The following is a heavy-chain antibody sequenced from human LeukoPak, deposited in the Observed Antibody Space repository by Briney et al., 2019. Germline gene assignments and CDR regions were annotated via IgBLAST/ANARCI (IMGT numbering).Heavy chain of an antibody. V-gene: IGHV1-24*01. Sequence: GASVRVSCKVSGYTLRELSMHWVRQAPAKGLQWMGVFDPEDGESIIAQKFQGRLTMTENTSTDTADMELSSLTSEDTAMYYCATGHCNTSSCYYYMDVWGKGTTVTVSS. CDR3: ATGHCNTSSCYYYMDV. CDR1: GYTLRELS. D-gene: IGHD2/OR15-2a*01. CDR2: FDPEDGES. J-gene: IGHJ6*03.